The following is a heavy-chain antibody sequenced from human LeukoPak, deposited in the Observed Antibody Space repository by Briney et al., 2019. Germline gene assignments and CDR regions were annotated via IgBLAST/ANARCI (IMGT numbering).Heavy chain of an antibody. CDR2: VHPDNGNT. V-gene: IGHV1-8*01. Sequence: ASVKVSCKNSGYPFTKWEINWVRQAAGQGLEWMGWVHPDNGNTYYAQRFRGRVTMSRDSSTTTAYMELSGLRSNDTAVYFCATGPRNDPWGQGTLVTVSS. CDR1: GYPFTKWE. CDR3: ATGPRNDP. D-gene: IGHD1-14*01. J-gene: IGHJ5*02.